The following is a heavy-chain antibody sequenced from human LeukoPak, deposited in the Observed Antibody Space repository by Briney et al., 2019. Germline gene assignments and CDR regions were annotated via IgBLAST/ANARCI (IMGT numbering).Heavy chain of an antibody. CDR3: ARDIGYSYGYYGMDV. CDR2: IYSGGST. Sequence: GGSLRLSCAASGFFFSSYWMSWVRQAPGKGLEWVSIIYSGGSTYYADSVKGRFTISRDNSKNTLYLQMNSLRAEDTAVYYCARDIGYSYGYYGMDVWGQGTTVTVSS. D-gene: IGHD5-18*01. J-gene: IGHJ6*02. V-gene: IGHV3-66*01. CDR1: GFFFSSYW.